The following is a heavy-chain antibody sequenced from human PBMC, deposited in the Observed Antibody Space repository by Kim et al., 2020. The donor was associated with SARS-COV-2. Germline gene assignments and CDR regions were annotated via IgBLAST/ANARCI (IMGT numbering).Heavy chain of an antibody. CDR3: ARADVDTAMVNYYGMDV. J-gene: IGHJ6*02. Sequence: SETLSLTCTVSGGSISSGSYYWSWIRQPAGKGLEWIGRIYTSGSTNYNPSLKSRVTISVDTSKNQFSLKLSSVTAADTAVYYCARADVDTAMVNYYGMDVWGQGTTVTVSS. CDR2: IYTSGST. V-gene: IGHV4-61*02. D-gene: IGHD5-18*01. CDR1: GGSISSGSYY.